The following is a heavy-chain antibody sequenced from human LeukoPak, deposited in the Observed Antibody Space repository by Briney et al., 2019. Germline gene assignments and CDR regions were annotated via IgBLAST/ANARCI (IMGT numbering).Heavy chain of an antibody. CDR1: GGSISSGGYY. Sequence: SETLSLTCTVSGGSISSGGYYWSWIRQHPGKGLEWIGYIYYSGSTYYNPSLKSRVTISVDTSKNQFSLKLSSVTAADTAAYYCAREQGPLADMTTVTNPFDYYYYYGMDVWGQGTTVTVSS. D-gene: IGHD4-4*01. J-gene: IGHJ6*02. V-gene: IGHV4-31*03. CDR2: IYYSGST. CDR3: AREQGPLADMTTVTNPFDYYYYYGMDV.